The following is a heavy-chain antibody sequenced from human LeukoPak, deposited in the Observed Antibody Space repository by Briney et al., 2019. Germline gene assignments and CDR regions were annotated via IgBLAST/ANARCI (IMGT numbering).Heavy chain of an antibody. CDR1: GGSIGSYY. Sequence: SETLSLTCTVSGGSIGSYYWSWIRQPAGKGLEWIGRIYTSGSTNYNPSLKSRVTMSVDTSKNQFSLKLSSVTAADTAVYYCVGSTSCYRACYFDYWGQGTLVTVSS. CDR2: IYTSGST. D-gene: IGHD2-2*02. CDR3: VGSTSCYRACYFDY. J-gene: IGHJ4*02. V-gene: IGHV4-4*07.